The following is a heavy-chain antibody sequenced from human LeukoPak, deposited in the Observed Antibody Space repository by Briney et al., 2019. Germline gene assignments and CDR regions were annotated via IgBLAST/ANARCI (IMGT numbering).Heavy chain of an antibody. D-gene: IGHD3-9*01. V-gene: IGHV3-23*01. CDR1: GFTFSSYA. Sequence: GGSLRLSCAASGFTFSSYAMSWVRQAPGKGLEWVTGVSGRGGSTYYTDSVKGRFTISRDNSNNTVYLQMNSLRADDTAVYYCAKAHDILTGYFDYWGQGTLVTVSS. CDR3: AKAHDILTGYFDY. J-gene: IGHJ4*02. CDR2: VSGRGGST.